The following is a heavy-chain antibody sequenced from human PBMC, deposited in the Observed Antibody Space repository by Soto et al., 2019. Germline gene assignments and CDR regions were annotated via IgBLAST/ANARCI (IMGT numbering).Heavy chain of an antibody. V-gene: IGHV1-46*01. Sequence: QVQLMQSGAEVKKPGASVKVSCKASGDTFTDYYIHWVRQAPGQGLEWMGTVNPSGGHTTYAQHFMGRVTMTRDTSTSTLYVELTSLTSDDTAISYCARGGHVVVVTAALDYWGQGTLVTVSS. CDR3: ARGGHVVVVTAALDY. J-gene: IGHJ4*02. D-gene: IGHD2-21*02. CDR2: VNPSGGHT. CDR1: GDTFTDYY.